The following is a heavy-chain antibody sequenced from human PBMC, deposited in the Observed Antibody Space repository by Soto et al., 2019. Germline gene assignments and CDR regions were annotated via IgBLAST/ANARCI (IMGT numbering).Heavy chain of an antibody. CDR1: GFTFSGYG. D-gene: IGHD1-26*01. Sequence: GGSLTLSCEASGFTFSGYGMHWVRQAPGTWKEWVAVISYYGTNDSYEDSKKGRFTISRDNSKNTLYLQMNSLRIEATAVYFCSKEDPMGRYPLDYWGQGXQVTVYS. J-gene: IGHJ4*02. CDR2: ISYYGTND. CDR3: SKEDPMGRYPLDY. V-gene: IGHV3-30*18.